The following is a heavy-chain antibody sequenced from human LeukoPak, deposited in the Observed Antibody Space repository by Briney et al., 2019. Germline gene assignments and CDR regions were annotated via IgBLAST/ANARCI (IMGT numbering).Heavy chain of an antibody. Sequence: KPSETQSLTCAVYGGSFSGYYWSWIRQPPGKGLEWIGEINHSGSTNYNPSLKSRVTISVDTSKNQFSLKLSSVTAADTAVYYCARRWYSGYGKLFDYWGQGTLVTVSS. CDR2: INHSGST. CDR1: GGSFSGYY. V-gene: IGHV4-34*01. D-gene: IGHD5-12*01. J-gene: IGHJ4*02. CDR3: ARRWYSGYGKLFDY.